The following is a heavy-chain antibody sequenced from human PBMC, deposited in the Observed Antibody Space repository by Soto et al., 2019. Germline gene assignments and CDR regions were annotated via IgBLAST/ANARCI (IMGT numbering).Heavy chain of an antibody. CDR3: ARDFYIGVKGFDP. J-gene: IGHJ5*02. V-gene: IGHV3-21*01. Sequence: GGSLRLSCAASGFTFSSYSMNWVRQAPGKGLEWVSSISSSSSYIYYADSVKGRFTISRDNAKNSLYLQMNSLRAEDTAVYYCARDFYIGVKGFDPWGQGTLVTVSS. CDR2: ISSSSSYI. D-gene: IGHD3-10*01. CDR1: GFTFSSYS.